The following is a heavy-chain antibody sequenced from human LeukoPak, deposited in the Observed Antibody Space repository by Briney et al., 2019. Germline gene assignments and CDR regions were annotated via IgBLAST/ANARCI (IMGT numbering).Heavy chain of an antibody. V-gene: IGHV3-74*03. CDR2: INRDGSTT. J-gene: IGHJ4*02. CDR1: GFTFSNYW. D-gene: IGHD3-10*01. CDR3: ARDKKSGESSEIDY. Sequence: GGSLLLSCAASGFTFSNYWVHWVRQAPGKGLVWVSRINRDGSTTKYADSVKGRFTVSRDNAKNTLNLQMNSLRAEDTAVYYCARDKKSGESSEIDYWGQGTLVTVSS.